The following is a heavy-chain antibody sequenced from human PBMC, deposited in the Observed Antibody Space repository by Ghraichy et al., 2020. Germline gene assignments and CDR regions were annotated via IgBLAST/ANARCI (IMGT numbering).Heavy chain of an antibody. V-gene: IGHV3-23*01. CDR3: ARRDYYDSAAYDYPRFDL. CDR1: GFTFSSYA. Sequence: GESLNISCAASGFTFSSYAMSWVRQTPGKGLEWVAMVRGSGDNTYHADSVKGRFTISRDNSKNTLSLQMNNLRAEDTAVYYCARRDYYDSAAYDYPRFDLWGQGTLVTVSS. D-gene: IGHD3-22*01. CDR2: VRGSGDNT. J-gene: IGHJ4*02.